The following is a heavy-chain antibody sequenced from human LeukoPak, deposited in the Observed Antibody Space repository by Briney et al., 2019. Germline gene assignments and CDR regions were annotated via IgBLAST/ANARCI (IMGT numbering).Heavy chain of an antibody. CDR1: GYTFTGYY. CDR3: ARVSWGYTPPDY. CDR2: INPNSGGT. V-gene: IGHV1-2*02. D-gene: IGHD5-24*01. Sequence: ASVKVSCKASGYTFTGYYMHWVRQAPGQGLEWMGWINPNSGGTNYAQKFQGRVTMTRDTSISTAYMELSRLRSDDTAVYYCARVSWGYTPPDYWGQGTLVTVSS. J-gene: IGHJ4*02.